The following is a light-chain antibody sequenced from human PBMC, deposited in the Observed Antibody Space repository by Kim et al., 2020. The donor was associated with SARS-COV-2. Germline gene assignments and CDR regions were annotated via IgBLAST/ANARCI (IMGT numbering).Light chain of an antibody. CDR2: DVR. CDR1: DDDIGMHDF. V-gene: IGLV2-14*03. J-gene: IGLJ6*01. Sequence: GQSLTISGVGTDDDIGMHDFVSWYQHHPGKAPKLMIYDVRDRPSGVSDRFSGFKSGETASLTISGLQTEDEAVYYCSSYTSAKTLLFGGGTKVTVL. CDR3: SSYTSAKTLL.